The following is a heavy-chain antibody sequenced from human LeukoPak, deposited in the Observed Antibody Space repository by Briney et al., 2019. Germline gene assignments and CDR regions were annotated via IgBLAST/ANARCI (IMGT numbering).Heavy chain of an antibody. V-gene: IGHV5-51*01. CDR1: GYSFTTYW. CDR2: IYPGDSDT. J-gene: IGHJ4*02. Sequence: GESLKISCGASGYSFTTYWIAWVRQMPGKGLECMGIIYPGDSDTRYSPSFQGQVTISADKSISTAYLQWSSLKASDTAIYYCARHETGPYFDYWGQGTLVTVSS. D-gene: IGHD1-1*01. CDR3: ARHETGPYFDY.